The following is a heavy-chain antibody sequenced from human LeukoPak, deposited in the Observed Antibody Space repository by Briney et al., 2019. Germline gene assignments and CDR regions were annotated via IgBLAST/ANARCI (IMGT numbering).Heavy chain of an antibody. J-gene: IGHJ4*02. V-gene: IGHV5-51*01. CDR1: GYSSTSYW. CDR3: ARQLAMGRFRDY. CDR2: INPSDSEP. D-gene: IGHD2/OR15-2a*01. Sequence: GASLKISCKASGYSSTSYWFRWLRQLPGKGLEGMGVINPSDSEPRYTPSVQGQVTIADDKSLTTADLQWNSLKASDTAMYYCARQLAMGRFRDYWRERTVVSVS.